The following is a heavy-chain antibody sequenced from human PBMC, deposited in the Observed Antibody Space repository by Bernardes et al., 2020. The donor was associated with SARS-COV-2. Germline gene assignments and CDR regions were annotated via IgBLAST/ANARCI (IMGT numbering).Heavy chain of an antibody. CDR3: ARVNSASYFRLTNAYDSFDS. J-gene: IGHJ3*02. CDR1: GYTFTKHD. D-gene: IGHD1-26*01. Sequence: ASVKVSCKACGYTFTKHDISWVRQAPGQGLEWMGWMNPGSGNTGFALQFQGRVTMTRNTSISTAYLELSRLTSDDTGVYFCARVNSASYFRLTNAYDSFDSWGQGTRVTVSS. V-gene: IGHV1-8*01. CDR2: MNPGSGNT.